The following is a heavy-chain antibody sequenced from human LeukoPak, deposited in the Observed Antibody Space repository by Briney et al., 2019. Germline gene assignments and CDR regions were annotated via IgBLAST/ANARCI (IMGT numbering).Heavy chain of an antibody. CDR1: GFTFSSYG. CDR2: ISYDGTNK. CDR3: ASHRGDYATGYFDY. J-gene: IGHJ4*02. D-gene: IGHD1-1*01. Sequence: GGSLRLSCAASGFTFSSYGMHWVRQAPGKGLEWVAIISYDGTNKYYADSVKGRFTISKDNSQNTLYLQMNSLRAEDTAVYYCASHRGDYATGYFDYWGQGTLVTVSS. V-gene: IGHV3-30*03.